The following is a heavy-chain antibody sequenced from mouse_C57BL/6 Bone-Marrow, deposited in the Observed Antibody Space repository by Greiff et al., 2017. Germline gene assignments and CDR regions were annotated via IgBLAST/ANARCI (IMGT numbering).Heavy chain of an antibody. D-gene: IGHD2-1*01. CDR3: ARRGGNYLFYAMDY. J-gene: IGHJ4*01. V-gene: IGHV1-19*01. CDR1: GYTFTDYY. Sequence: EVQLVESGPVLVKPGASVKMSCKASGYTFTDYYMNWVKQSHGKSLEWIGVINPYNGGTSYNQKFKGKATLTVDKSSSTAYMELNSLTSEDSAVYYCARRGGNYLFYAMDYWGQGTSVTVSS. CDR2: INPYNGGT.